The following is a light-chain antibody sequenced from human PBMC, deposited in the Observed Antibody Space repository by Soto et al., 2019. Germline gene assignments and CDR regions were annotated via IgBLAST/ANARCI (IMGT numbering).Light chain of an antibody. Sequence: QSALTQPASVSGSPGQSITISCTGTSRDVGTYTLVSWYQHYPGKAPKLIIYEGSKRPSGVSNRFSASKTGRTVSLTISGLQPEDEADYYCCSYAGSSSVVFGGGTKVTVL. J-gene: IGLJ2*01. CDR2: EGS. V-gene: IGLV2-23*01. CDR3: CSYAGSSSVV. CDR1: SRDVGTYTL.